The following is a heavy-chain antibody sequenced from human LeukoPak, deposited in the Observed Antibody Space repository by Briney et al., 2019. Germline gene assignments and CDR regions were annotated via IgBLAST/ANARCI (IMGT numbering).Heavy chain of an antibody. CDR3: AKLAAAGTAHYYSDY. CDR1: GYTFTSYH. V-gene: IGHV1-46*01. CDR2: INPSGGST. J-gene: IGHJ4*02. D-gene: IGHD6-13*01. Sequence: ASVKVSFKASGYTFTSYHMHWVRQAPGQGLEIMGIINPSGGSTTYAQKFQCRVTMTRDTSTSTVYMELSSLRSEDTAVYYCAKLAAAGTAHYYSDYWGQGTLVTVSS.